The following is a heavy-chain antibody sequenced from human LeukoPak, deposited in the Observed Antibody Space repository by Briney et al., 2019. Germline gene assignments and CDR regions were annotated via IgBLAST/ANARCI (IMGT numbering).Heavy chain of an antibody. D-gene: IGHD6-6*01. V-gene: IGHV4-59*01. J-gene: IGHJ4*02. CDR1: GGSISSYY. CDR3: ARHRAYSSSSPFDY. Sequence: SETLSLTCTVFGGSISSYYWSWIRQPPGKGLEWIGYIYYSGSTNYNPSLKSRVTISVDTSKNQFSLKLSSVTAADTAVYYCARHRAYSSSSPFDYWGQGTLVTVSS. CDR2: IYYSGST.